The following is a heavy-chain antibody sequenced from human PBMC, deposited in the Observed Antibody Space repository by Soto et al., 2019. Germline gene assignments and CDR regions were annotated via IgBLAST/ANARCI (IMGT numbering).Heavy chain of an antibody. CDR3: ARDSVPYGSGSPVLKY. V-gene: IGHV1-69*13. CDR1: GGTFSSYA. CDR2: IIPIFGTA. J-gene: IGHJ4*02. D-gene: IGHD3-10*01. Sequence: GASVKVSCKASGGTFSSYAISWVRQAPGQGLEWMGGIIPIFGTANYAQKFQGRVTITADESTSTAYMELSSLRSEDTAVYYCARDSVPYGSGSPVLKYWGQGTLVTVSS.